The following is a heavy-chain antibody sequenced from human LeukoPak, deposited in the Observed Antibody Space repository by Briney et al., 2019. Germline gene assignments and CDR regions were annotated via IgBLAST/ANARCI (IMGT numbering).Heavy chain of an antibody. V-gene: IGHV3-73*01. CDR1: GFTFRGST. J-gene: IGHJ4*02. D-gene: IGHD4-17*01. CDR2: IRNKANSYAT. Sequence: GGSLRLSCAASGFTFRGSTMHWVRQASGKGLEWVGRIRNKANSYATAYAESVKGRFTISRDDSKNTAYLQMNSLKTEDTAVYYCTGQPNYGDYPNWGQGTLVTVSS. CDR3: TGQPNYGDYPN.